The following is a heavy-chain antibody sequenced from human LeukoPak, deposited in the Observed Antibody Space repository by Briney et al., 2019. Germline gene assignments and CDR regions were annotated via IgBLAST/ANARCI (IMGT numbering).Heavy chain of an antibody. V-gene: IGHV3-74*01. CDR1: GFTFSSYW. CDR3: AKDGVPSRYFGRNYFDY. J-gene: IGHJ4*02. CDR2: INSDGSST. D-gene: IGHD2-8*01. Sequence: GGSLRLSCAASGFTFSSYWMHWVRQAPGKGLVWVSRINSDGSSTSYADSVKGRFTISRDNSKNTLYLQMNSLRAEDTAVYYCAKDGVPSRYFGRNYFDYWGQGTLVTVSS.